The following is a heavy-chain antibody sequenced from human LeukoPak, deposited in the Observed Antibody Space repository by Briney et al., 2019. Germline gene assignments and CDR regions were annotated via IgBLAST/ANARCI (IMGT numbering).Heavy chain of an antibody. D-gene: IGHD3-3*01. V-gene: IGHV4-39*02. CDR1: GGSISSSSYY. CDR3: ARDRGPYDFWSGYSPWFDP. J-gene: IGHJ5*02. Sequence: SETLSLTCTVSGGSISSSSYYWGWIRQPPGKGLEWIGSIYYSGSTCYNPSLKSRVTISVDTSKNQFSLKLSSVTAADTAVYYCARDRGPYDFWSGYSPWFDPWGQGTLVTVSS. CDR2: IYYSGST.